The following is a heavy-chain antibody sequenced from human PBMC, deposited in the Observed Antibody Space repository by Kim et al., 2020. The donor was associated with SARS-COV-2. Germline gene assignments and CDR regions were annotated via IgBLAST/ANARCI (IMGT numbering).Heavy chain of an antibody. CDR1: GFTFGDYA. D-gene: IGHD3-22*01. V-gene: IGHV3-9*01. Sequence: GGSLRLSCAASGFTFGDYAMHWVRQAPGKGLEWVSGISWNSGSIGYADSVKGRFTISRDNAKNSLYLQMNSLRAEDTALYYSAKDEGYYYDSSGTVWGQGTLVTVSS. CDR2: ISWNSGSI. J-gene: IGHJ4*02. CDR3: AKDEGYYYDSSGTV.